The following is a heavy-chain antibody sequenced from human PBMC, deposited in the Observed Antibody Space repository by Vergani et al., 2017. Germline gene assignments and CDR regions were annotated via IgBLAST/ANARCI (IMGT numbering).Heavy chain of an antibody. V-gene: IGHV5-10-1*03. CDR3: AGQSRMWMTTVVGPRFDP. Sequence: EVQLVQSGAEVKKPGDSLRISCKGSGYSFTSYWISWVRQMPGKGLEWMGRIDPSDSYTNYSPSFQGHVTISADKSISTAYLQWSSLKASDTAMYDCAGQSRMWMTTVVGPRFDPWGQGTRVTVSS. CDR2: IDPSDSYT. D-gene: IGHD4-23*01. CDR1: GYSFTSYW. J-gene: IGHJ5*02.